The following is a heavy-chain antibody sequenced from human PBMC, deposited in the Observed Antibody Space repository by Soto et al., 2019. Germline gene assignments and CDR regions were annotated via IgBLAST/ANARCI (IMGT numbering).Heavy chain of an antibody. Sequence: EVQLVESGGGLVQPGGSLRLSCAASGFTFSTYSMNWVRQAPGKGLEWVSYISSRSYTIYYVDSGKGRFTISRDNAKNSLYLQMNSLRDEDTAVYYCARGGSGSDNGMDVWGQGTTVTVSS. D-gene: IGHD3-16*01. CDR2: ISSRSYTI. CDR3: ARGGSGSDNGMDV. V-gene: IGHV3-48*02. CDR1: GFTFSTYS. J-gene: IGHJ6*02.